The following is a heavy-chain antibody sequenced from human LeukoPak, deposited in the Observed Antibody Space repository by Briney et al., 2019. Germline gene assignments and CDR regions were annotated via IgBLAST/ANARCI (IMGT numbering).Heavy chain of an antibody. J-gene: IGHJ4*02. CDR2: MNPNSGNT. Sequence: ASVKVSCKASGYTFTIYDINWVRQATGQGLEWMGWMNPNSGNTGYAQKFQGRVTMTRNTSISTAYMELSSLRSEDTAVYYCARVRYYYDSSGYRTTHDYWGQGTLVTVSS. CDR1: GYTFTIYD. V-gene: IGHV1-8*01. CDR3: ARVRYYYDSSGYRTTHDY. D-gene: IGHD3-22*01.